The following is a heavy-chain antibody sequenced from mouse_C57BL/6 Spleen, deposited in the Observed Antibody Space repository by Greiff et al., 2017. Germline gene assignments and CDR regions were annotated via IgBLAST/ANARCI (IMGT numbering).Heavy chain of an antibody. D-gene: IGHD2-4*01. CDR1: GYTFTSYW. J-gene: IGHJ3*01. V-gene: IGHV1-59*01. CDR3: ARGGDYWFAY. CDR2: IDPSDSYT. Sequence: VQLQQPGAELVRPGTSVKLSCKASGYTFTSYWMHWVKQRPGQGLEWIGVIDPSDSYTNYNQKFKGKATLTVDTSSSTAYMQLSSLTSEDSAVYYCARGGDYWFAYWGQGTLVTVSA.